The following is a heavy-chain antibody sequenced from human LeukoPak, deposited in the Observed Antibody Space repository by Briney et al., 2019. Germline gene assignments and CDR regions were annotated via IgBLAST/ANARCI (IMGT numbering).Heavy chain of an antibody. CDR2: IYYNGIT. CDR1: GGSISTFY. CDR3: ARDLWFGGPRGAFDI. J-gene: IGHJ3*02. D-gene: IGHD3-10*01. V-gene: IGHV4-59*01. Sequence: SETLSLTCTVSGGSISTFYWSWIRQPPWKGLEWIGYIYYNGITNYNPSLKSRVTTSVDTSKNQFSLKLTSVTAADTAVYYCARDLWFGGPRGAFDIWGQGTMVTVSS.